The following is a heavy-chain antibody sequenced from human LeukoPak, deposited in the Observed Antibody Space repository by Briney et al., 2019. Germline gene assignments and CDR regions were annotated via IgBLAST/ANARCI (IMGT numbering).Heavy chain of an antibody. CDR3: ARVRITMAGDAFDI. J-gene: IGHJ3*02. CDR2: IDYSGST. Sequence: PSETLSLTCTVSGGSISSGDYYWSWIRQPPGKGLEWLGYIDYSGSTNYNPSLKSRVTISVDTSKNQFSLKLSSVTAADTAVYYCARVRITMAGDAFDIWGQGTVVTVSS. CDR1: GGSISSGDYY. V-gene: IGHV4-61*08. D-gene: IGHD1-14*01.